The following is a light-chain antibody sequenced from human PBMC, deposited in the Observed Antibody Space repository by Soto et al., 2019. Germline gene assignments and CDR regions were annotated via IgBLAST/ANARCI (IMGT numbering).Light chain of an antibody. CDR3: HQYDNWPKT. CDR1: LSVSSN. Sequence: EIVMTQSPVTLSVSPGERATLSCRASLSVSSNLAWYQQKPGQAPRLLIYGASTRATGIPARFSGSGSGTEFTLTISSLQSEDFAVYYCHQYDNWPKTFGQGTRLEIK. CDR2: GAS. J-gene: IGKJ5*01. V-gene: IGKV3-15*01.